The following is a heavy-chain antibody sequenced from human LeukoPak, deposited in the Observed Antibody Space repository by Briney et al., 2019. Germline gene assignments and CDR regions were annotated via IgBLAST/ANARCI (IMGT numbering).Heavy chain of an antibody. CDR2: IKHDGSQK. J-gene: IGHJ4*02. Sequence: PRVSLRLSCAASGFTFSHYWMSWVRRAPGKGLEWVANIKHDGSQKEHVDSVRGRFTISRDNAKNSLFLQMNSLRAEDTAVYFCARDSSRGDFGYWGQGTLVTVSS. D-gene: IGHD3-10*01. CDR1: GFTFSHYW. V-gene: IGHV3-7*01. CDR3: ARDSSRGDFGY.